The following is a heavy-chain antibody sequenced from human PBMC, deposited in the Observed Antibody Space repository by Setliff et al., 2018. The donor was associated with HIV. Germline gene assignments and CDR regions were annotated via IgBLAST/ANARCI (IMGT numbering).Heavy chain of an antibody. CDR1: GFTFIRYS. D-gene: IGHD2-15*01. J-gene: IGHJ4*02. Sequence: GGSLRLSCAASGFTFIRYSMNWVRQAPGKGLEWVSSITSSSSYMYYADSVKGRFTIYRDNAKNSLYLQMNSLRAEDTAVYYCARDCSSGSCYAFDHWGQGILVTVSS. CDR2: ITSSSSYM. V-gene: IGHV3-21*01. CDR3: ARDCSSGSCYAFDH.